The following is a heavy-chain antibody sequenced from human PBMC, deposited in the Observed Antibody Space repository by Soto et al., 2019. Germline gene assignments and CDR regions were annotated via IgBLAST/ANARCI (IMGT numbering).Heavy chain of an antibody. CDR3: ARDVPHVACVGWLRPPIDY. J-gene: IGHJ4*02. V-gene: IGHV1-18*01. Sequence: ASVKVSCKASGYTFTSYGISWVRQAPGQGLEWMGWISAYNGNTNYAQKLQGRLTMTTDTSTRTAYMELRRLRSDDTAVYYCARDVPHVACVGWLRPPIDYWGQGTLVTVSS. D-gene: IGHD5-12*01. CDR2: ISAYNGNT. CDR1: GYTFTSYG.